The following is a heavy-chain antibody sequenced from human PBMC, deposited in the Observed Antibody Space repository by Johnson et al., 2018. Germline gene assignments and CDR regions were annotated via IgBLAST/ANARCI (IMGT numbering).Heavy chain of an antibody. CDR3: ARDAGTVGSGYFQH. CDR1: GFTFSSYS. V-gene: IGHV3-21*01. CDR2: ISSRSSYI. J-gene: IGHJ1*01. D-gene: IGHD1-1*01. Sequence: VQLVESGGGLVQPGGSLKLSCAASGFTFSSYSMNWVRQAPGKGLEWVSSISSRSSYIYYADSVKGRPTISRDRSKSTRYRQMNRLRAEDTAVYCCARDAGTVGSGYFQHWGQGTLVTVSS.